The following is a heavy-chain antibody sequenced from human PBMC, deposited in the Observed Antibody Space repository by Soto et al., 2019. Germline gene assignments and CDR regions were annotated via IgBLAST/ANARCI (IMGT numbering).Heavy chain of an antibody. CDR1: GFTFSSYW. J-gene: IGHJ4*02. CDR2: IKQDGSEK. Sequence: GGSLRLSCAASGFTFSSYWMSWVRQAPGKGLEWVANIKQDGSEKYYVDSVKGRFTISRDNAKNSLYLQMNSLRAEDTAVYYCARASPIAAAGFNFDYWGQGTLVTVSS. D-gene: IGHD6-13*01. V-gene: IGHV3-7*05. CDR3: ARASPIAAAGFNFDY.